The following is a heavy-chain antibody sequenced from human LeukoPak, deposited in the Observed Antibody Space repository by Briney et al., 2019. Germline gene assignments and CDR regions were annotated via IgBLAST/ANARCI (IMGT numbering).Heavy chain of an antibody. J-gene: IGHJ2*01. Sequence: PSETLSLTCTVSGGXIXSYYWXXXXXPPGKGLEWIGYIYYSGSTNYSPSLKSRVTISVDTSKNQFSLKLSSVTAADTAVYYCARRFDLWGRGTLVTVSS. CDR2: IYYSGST. CDR3: ARRFDL. V-gene: IGHV4-59*01. CDR1: GGXIXSYY.